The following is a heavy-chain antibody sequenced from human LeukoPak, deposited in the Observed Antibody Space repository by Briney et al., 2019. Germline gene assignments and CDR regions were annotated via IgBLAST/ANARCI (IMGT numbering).Heavy chain of an antibody. D-gene: IGHD3-10*01. Sequence: SSQTLSLTCTVSGGSISSGSYYWSWIRQPAGKGLEWIGRIYTSGSTNYNPSLKSRVTISVDTSKNQFSLKLSSVTAADTAVYYCARDHFPYYGSGQGYYYYYMDVWGKGTTVTISS. CDR3: ARDHFPYYGSGQGYYYYYMDV. CDR1: GGSISSGSYY. J-gene: IGHJ6*03. CDR2: IYTSGST. V-gene: IGHV4-61*02.